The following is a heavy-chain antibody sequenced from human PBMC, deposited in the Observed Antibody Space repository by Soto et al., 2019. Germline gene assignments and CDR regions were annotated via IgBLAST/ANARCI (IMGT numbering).Heavy chain of an antibody. J-gene: IGHJ4*02. CDR3: ARDPTNDSGYDWGSPYFDY. D-gene: IGHD5-12*01. V-gene: IGHV3-33*01. Sequence: GGSLRLSCAASGFTFSSYGMHWVRQAPGKGLEWVAVIWYDGSNKYYADSVKGRFTISRDNSKNTLYLQMNSLRAEDTAVYYCARDPTNDSGYDWGSPYFDYWGQGTLVTVSS. CDR2: IWYDGSNK. CDR1: GFTFSSYG.